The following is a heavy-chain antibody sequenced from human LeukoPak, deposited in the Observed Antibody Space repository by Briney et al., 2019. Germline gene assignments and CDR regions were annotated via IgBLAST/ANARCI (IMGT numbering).Heavy chain of an antibody. D-gene: IGHD3-3*01. Sequence: SETLSLTCAVYGGSFSGYYWSWIRQPPGKGLEWIGEINHSGSTNYNPSLKSRVTISVDTSKNQFSLKLSSVTAADTAVYYCARRMAFWSGYSGWGQGTLVTVSS. CDR2: INHSGST. V-gene: IGHV4-34*01. J-gene: IGHJ4*02. CDR3: ARRMAFWSGYSG. CDR1: GGSFSGYY.